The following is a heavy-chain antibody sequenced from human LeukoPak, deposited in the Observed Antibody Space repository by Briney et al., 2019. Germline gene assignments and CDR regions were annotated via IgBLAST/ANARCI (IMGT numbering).Heavy chain of an antibody. J-gene: IGHJ4*02. Sequence: GGSLRLSCAASGFTVSSNYMSWVRQAPGKGLEWVSVIYSGGSTYSADSMKGRFTISRDNSKNTLYLQMNSLRGEDTAVYYCARDKGSSWYGSLDYWGQGTLVTVSS. D-gene: IGHD6-13*01. CDR3: ARDKGSSWYGSLDY. CDR2: IYSGGST. CDR1: GFTVSSNY. V-gene: IGHV3-66*01.